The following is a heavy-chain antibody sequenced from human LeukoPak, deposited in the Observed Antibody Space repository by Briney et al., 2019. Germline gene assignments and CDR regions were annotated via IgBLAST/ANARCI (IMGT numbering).Heavy chain of an antibody. CDR3: AAYYYDSSDEN. J-gene: IGHJ4*02. D-gene: IGHD3-22*01. Sequence: GGSLRLSCAASGFTVSGNYMIWVRQAPGKGLEWVSVIYSGGSTGYADSVRGRFTISRDNSKNTLYLQMNSLRAEDTAVYYCAAYYYDSSDENWGQGTLVTVSS. V-gene: IGHV3-66*02. CDR2: IYSGGST. CDR1: GFTVSGNY.